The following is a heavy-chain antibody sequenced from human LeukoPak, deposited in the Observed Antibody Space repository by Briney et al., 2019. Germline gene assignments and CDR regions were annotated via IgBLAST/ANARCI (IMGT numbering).Heavy chain of an antibody. CDR3: VKDYNWNIFHY. CDR2: ISSNGGST. Sequence: GGSLRLSCSASGFTFSSYAMHWVRQPPARGLEYVSAISSNGGSTHYADSVKGRFTISRDNSKNTLYLQMSRLRAEDTAVYYCVKDYNWNIFHYWGQGTLVTVSS. CDR1: GFTFSSYA. V-gene: IGHV3-64D*09. J-gene: IGHJ4*02. D-gene: IGHD1/OR15-1a*01.